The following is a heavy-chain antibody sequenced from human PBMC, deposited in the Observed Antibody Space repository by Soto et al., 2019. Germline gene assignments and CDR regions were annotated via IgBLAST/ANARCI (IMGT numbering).Heavy chain of an antibody. J-gene: IGHJ4*02. CDR1: GFTFGDYA. Sequence: PGGSLRLSCTASGFTFGDYAMSWVRQAPGKGLEWVGFIRSKAYGGTTEYAASVKGRFTISRDDSKSIAYLQMNSLKTEDTAVYYCTPQPGALKLELRYYWGQGTLVTVSS. D-gene: IGHD1-7*01. V-gene: IGHV3-49*04. CDR2: IRSKAYGGTT. CDR3: TPQPGALKLELRYY.